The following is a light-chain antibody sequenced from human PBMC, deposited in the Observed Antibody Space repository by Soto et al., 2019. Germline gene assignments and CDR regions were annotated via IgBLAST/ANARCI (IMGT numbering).Light chain of an antibody. J-gene: IGKJ1*01. CDR2: GAS. Sequence: IVWTQSPGTLSVSPGERATLSCRASQSVRSSYLAWYQQNAGQAPRLLIYGASSRATGIPDRFSGSGSGTDFTLTISRLEPEDFAVYYCLQYRTFPRTFGQGSQVDI. CDR1: QSVRSSY. CDR3: LQYRTFPRT. V-gene: IGKV3-20*01.